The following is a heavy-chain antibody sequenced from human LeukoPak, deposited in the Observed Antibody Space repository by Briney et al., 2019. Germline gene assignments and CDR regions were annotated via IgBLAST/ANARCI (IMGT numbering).Heavy chain of an antibody. V-gene: IGHV4-39*07. CDR3: ARVVGSQYNWFDP. CDR1: GDSISSSSSY. Sequence: SETLSLTCTVSGDSISSSSSYWGWIRQPPGEGLEWIGSIYCSGSTYYNTSLKSRVTISVDTSKNQFSLNLTSVTAADTAVYYCARVVGSQYNWFDPWGQGTLVTVSS. CDR2: IYCSGST. D-gene: IGHD1-26*01. J-gene: IGHJ5*02.